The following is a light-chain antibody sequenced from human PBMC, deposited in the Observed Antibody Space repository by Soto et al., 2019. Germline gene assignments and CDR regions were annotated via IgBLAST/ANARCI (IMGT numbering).Light chain of an antibody. CDR1: QSVSSSY. CDR3: QQYGSSPGT. V-gene: IGKV3-20*01. CDR2: GAS. Sequence: EIVLTQSPGTLSFSPGERATLSCRAIQSVSSSYLAWYQQKPGQAPRLLIYGASSRATGIPDRFSGSGSGTDFTLTISRLEPEDFAVYYCQQYGSSPGTFGQGTKV. J-gene: IGKJ1*01.